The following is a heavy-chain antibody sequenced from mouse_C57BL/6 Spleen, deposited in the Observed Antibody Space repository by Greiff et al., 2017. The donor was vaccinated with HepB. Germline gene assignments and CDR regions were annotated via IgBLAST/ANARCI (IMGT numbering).Heavy chain of an antibody. V-gene: IGHV5-12*01. CDR2: ISNGGGST. D-gene: IGHD4-1*01. CDR3: ARGPLTGTGTWFAY. CDR1: GFTFSDYY. J-gene: IGHJ3*01. Sequence: EVKLVESGGGLVQPGGSLKLSCAASGFTFSDYYMYWVRQTPEKRLEWVAYISNGGGSTYYPDTVKGRFTISRDNAKNTLYLQMSRLKSEDTAMYYCARGPLTGTGTWFAYWGQGTLVTVSA.